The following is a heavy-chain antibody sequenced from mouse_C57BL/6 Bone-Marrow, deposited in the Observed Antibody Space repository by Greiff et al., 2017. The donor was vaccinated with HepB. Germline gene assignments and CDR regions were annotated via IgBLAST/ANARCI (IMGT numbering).Heavy chain of an antibody. Sequence: VQLKESGPGLVKPSQSLSLTCSVTGYSITSGYYWNWIRQFPGNKLEWMGYISYDGSNNYNPSLKNRISITRDTSKNQVFLKLNSVTTEDTATYYCARDYYGSSYFDYWGQGTTLTVSS. CDR3: ARDYYGSSYFDY. CDR1: GYSITSGYY. V-gene: IGHV3-6*01. D-gene: IGHD1-1*01. CDR2: ISYDGSN. J-gene: IGHJ2*01.